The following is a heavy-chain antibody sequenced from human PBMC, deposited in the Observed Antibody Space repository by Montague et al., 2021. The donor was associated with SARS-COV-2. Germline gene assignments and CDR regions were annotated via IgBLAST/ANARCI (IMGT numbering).Heavy chain of an antibody. CDR2: IYTSGST. CDR1: GGSFSGYY. V-gene: IGHV4-59*10. J-gene: IGHJ4*02. D-gene: IGHD3-3*01. Sequence: SETLSLTCAVYGGSFSGYYWSWIRQPAGKGLEWIGRIYTSGSTNYNPSLKSRVTISVDTSKNQFSLKLSSVTAADTAVYYCAGADFWSGYLYFDYWGQGTLVTVSS. CDR3: AGADFWSGYLYFDY.